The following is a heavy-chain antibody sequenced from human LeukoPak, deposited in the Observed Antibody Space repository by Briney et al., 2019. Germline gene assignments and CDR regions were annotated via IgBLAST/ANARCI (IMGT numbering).Heavy chain of an antibody. CDR1: EFIVSSNY. D-gene: IGHD5-18*01. Sequence: GGSLRLSCAASEFIVSSNYMNWVRQAPGKGLEWVSVIYSGGGIYYADSVKGRFTISRDISKNMLYLQMNSLRADDTAVHYCARGHNTATSGTRAFDIWGQGTMVTVSS. V-gene: IGHV3-53*01. CDR3: ARGHNTATSGTRAFDI. J-gene: IGHJ3*02. CDR2: IYSGGGI.